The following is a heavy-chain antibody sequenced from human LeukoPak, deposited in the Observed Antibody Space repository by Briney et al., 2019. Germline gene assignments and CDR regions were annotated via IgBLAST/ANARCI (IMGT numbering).Heavy chain of an antibody. V-gene: IGHV1-69*04. Sequence: SVKVSCKASGGTFSSYAISWVRQAPGQGLEWMGRIIPILGIANYAQKFQGRVTITADESTSTAYMELSSLRSEDTAVYYCAREYCSSTSCYPRDAFDIWGQGTMVTVSS. CDR3: AREYCSSTSCYPRDAFDI. CDR2: IIPILGIA. CDR1: GGTFSSYA. D-gene: IGHD2-2*01. J-gene: IGHJ3*02.